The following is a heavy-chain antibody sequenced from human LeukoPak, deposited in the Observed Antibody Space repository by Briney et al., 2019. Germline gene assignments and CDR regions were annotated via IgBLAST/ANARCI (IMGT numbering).Heavy chain of an antibody. D-gene: IGHD6-19*01. CDR3: ARAGGSGLIDY. Sequence: PSETLSLTCTVSGGSISSYYWGWIRQPPGKGLEWIGSMYYSGSTYYNPSLKSRVTTSINTSKNQFSLKLSSVTAADTAVYYCARAGGSGLIDYWGQGTLVTVSS. J-gene: IGHJ4*02. V-gene: IGHV4-39*07. CDR2: MYYSGST. CDR1: GGSISSYY.